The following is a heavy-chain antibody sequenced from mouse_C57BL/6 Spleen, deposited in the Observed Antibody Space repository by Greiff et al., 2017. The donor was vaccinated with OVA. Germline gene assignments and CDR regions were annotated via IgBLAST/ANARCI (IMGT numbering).Heavy chain of an antibody. D-gene: IGHD3-1*01. J-gene: IGHJ4*01. CDR1: GFSFTTYA. Sequence: EVQLMESGGGLVQPKGSLKLSCAASGFSFTTYAMNWVRQAPGKGLEWVARIRSKSNTYATYSADSVKDRFTISRDYTESMLYLQMNNLKTEDTAMYYCVRQRALDAMDDWGQGTSVTVSS. V-gene: IGHV10-1*01. CDR3: VRQRALDAMDD. CDR2: IRSKSNTYAT.